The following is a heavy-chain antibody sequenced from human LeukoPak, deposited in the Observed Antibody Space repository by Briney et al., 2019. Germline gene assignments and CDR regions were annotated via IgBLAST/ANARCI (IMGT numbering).Heavy chain of an antibody. J-gene: IGHJ3*02. CDR1: GYTFTGYY. V-gene: IGHV1-2*02. D-gene: IGHD6-19*01. Sequence: GASVKVSCKASGYTFTGYYMHWVRQAPGQGLEWIGWINPNSGGTNYAQKFQGRVTMTRDTSISTAYMELSRLRSDDTAVYYCATYSSGWYSLGAFDIWGQGTMVTVSS. CDR2: INPNSGGT. CDR3: ATYSSGWYSLGAFDI.